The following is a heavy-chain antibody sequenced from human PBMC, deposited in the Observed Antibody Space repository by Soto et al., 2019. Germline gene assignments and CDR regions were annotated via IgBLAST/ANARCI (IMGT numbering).Heavy chain of an antibody. J-gene: IGHJ4*02. CDR1: GYTFTSYD. D-gene: IGHD6-13*01. CDR3: ARSFGVAAAGPFDY. Sequence: ASVKVSCKASGYTFTSYDINWVRQATGQGLEWMGWMNPNSANTGYAQKFQGRVTMTRNTSISTAYMELSSLRSEDTAVYYCARSFGVAAAGPFDYWGQGTLVTVSS. CDR2: MNPNSANT. V-gene: IGHV1-8*01.